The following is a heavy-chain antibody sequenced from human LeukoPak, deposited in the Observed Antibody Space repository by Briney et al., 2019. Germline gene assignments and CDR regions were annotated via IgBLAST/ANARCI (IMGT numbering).Heavy chain of an antibody. Sequence: PGGSLRLSCAASGFTFSGYSMNWVRQAPGKGLGWVSSISTGSHYIYYADSVRGRFTISRDNANNSLYPQMNSLRAEDTAVYYCARAYYFDYWGQGTLVTVSS. V-gene: IGHV3-21*01. CDR3: ARAYYFDY. J-gene: IGHJ4*02. CDR1: GFTFSGYS. CDR2: ISTGSHYI.